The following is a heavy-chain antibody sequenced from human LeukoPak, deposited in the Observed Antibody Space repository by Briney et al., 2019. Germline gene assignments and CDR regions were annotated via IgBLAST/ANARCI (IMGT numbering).Heavy chain of an antibody. CDR3: AREAYYYASGVDY. J-gene: IGHJ4*02. CDR2: IHQDGSEK. CDR1: GFIFNNYW. D-gene: IGHD3-10*01. Sequence: PGGSLRLSCAASGFIFNNYWMNWVRQAPGKGLEWVANIHQDGSEKYYVESVKGRFTISRDNAKNSLYLQMNSLRAEDTAVYYCAREAYYYASGVDYWGQGTLVTVSS. V-gene: IGHV3-7*01.